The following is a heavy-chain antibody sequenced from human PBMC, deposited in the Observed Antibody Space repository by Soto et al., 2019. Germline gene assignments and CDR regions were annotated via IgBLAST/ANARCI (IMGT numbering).Heavy chain of an antibody. D-gene: IGHD6-19*01. CDR2: IVVGSGNT. CDR1: GFTFTSSA. CDR3: AAGVPFNSSGWYGNYYYYGMDV. Sequence: ASVKVSCKASGFTFTSSAVQWVRQARGQRLEWIGWIVVGSGNTNYAQKFQERVTITRDMSTSTAYMELSSLRSEDTAVYYCAAGVPFNSSGWYGNYYYYGMDVWGQGTTVTVSS. V-gene: IGHV1-58*01. J-gene: IGHJ6*02.